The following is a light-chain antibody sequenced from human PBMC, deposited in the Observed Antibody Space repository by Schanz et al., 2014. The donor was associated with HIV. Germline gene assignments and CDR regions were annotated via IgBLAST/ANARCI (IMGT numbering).Light chain of an antibody. V-gene: IGLV1-40*01. CDR1: SSTIGAGYD. J-gene: IGLJ3*02. Sequence: QSVLTQPPSVSGAPGQRITISCTGSSSTIGAGYDVHWYQQVPGTAPKLLIYENNHRPSGVPDRFSGSKSGTSASLAITGLQAEDEADYYCQSYDSSLSGFWVFGGGTKLTVL. CDR2: ENN. CDR3: QSYDSSLSGFWV.